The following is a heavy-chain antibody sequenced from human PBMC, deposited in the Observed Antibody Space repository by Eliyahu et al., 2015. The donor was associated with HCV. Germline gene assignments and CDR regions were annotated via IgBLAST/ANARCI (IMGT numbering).Heavy chain of an antibody. V-gene: IGHV3-74*03. CDR3: GMVDGY. J-gene: IGHJ4*02. D-gene: IGHD3-10*01. CDR2: INSDGGST. Sequence: EVKLVESGGDLVQPGGSLRLXXVASGLPFSSYWMXWVRXVPGKGLVWVSGINSDGGSTTYADSVKGRFTISRDNAKNTLYLQMNSLRADDTAVYYCGMVDGYWGQGTLVTVSS. CDR1: GLPFSSYW.